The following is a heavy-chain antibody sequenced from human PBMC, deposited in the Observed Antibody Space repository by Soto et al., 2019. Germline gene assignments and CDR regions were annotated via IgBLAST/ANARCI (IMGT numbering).Heavy chain of an antibody. CDR3: ATDRGSSSSGGYY. D-gene: IGHD6-6*01. J-gene: IGHJ4*02. CDR2: IVVGSGNT. Sequence: GASVKVSCKASGGTFISYTINWVRQAPGQGLEWIGWIVVGSGNTNYAQKFQERVTITRDMSTSTAYMELSSLRSEDTAVYYCATDRGSSSSGGYYWGQGTLVTVS. CDR1: GGTFISYT. V-gene: IGHV1-58*02.